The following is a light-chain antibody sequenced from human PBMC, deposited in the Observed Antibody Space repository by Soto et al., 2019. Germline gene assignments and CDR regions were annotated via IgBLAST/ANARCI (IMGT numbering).Light chain of an antibody. V-gene: IGKV3-11*01. Sequence: EIVLTQSPGTLSFSRGERATLACRASQNVSYFFAWYRQKPGQAPRLLIYDTYHRATGFPARFSGSGSGTDFTLTISSLEPEDSAVYYCHQRGSWPLTFGGGTKVDIK. CDR2: DTY. J-gene: IGKJ4*01. CDR1: QNVSYF. CDR3: HQRGSWPLT.